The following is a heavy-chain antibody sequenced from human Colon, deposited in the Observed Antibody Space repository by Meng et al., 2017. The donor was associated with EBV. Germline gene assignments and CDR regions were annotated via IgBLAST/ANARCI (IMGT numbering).Heavy chain of an antibody. J-gene: IGHJ4*02. CDR2: TYYRSKWHN. Sequence: LHRPGPGLGKPSRTPPPPLAIPGDRFSSTGAAWNWIRQPPSRGLEWLGRTYYRSKWHNDYAVSVNGRIAINPDTSKNQFFLQLNSVTPEDTAVYYCARDYGTSRPFEYWGQGILVTVSS. D-gene: IGHD1/OR15-1a*01. CDR1: GDRFSSTGAA. CDR3: ARDYGTSRPFEY. V-gene: IGHV6-1*01.